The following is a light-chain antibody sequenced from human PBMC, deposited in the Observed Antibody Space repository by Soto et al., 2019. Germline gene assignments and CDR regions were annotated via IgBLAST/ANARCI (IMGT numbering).Light chain of an antibody. J-gene: IGLJ2*01. Sequence: QSALTQPPSASGSPGQSVTISCAGTSGDVGGYNYVSWYQQHPGKAPKLMIYEVSKRPSGVPDRFSGSKSGNTASLTVSGLQAEDEADYYCSSYAGSNKVLFGGGTKLTVL. V-gene: IGLV2-8*01. CDR3: SSYAGSNKVL. CDR1: SGDVGGYNY. CDR2: EVS.